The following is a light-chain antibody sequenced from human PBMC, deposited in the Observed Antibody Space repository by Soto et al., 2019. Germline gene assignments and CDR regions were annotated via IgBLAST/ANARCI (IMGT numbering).Light chain of an antibody. CDR3: CSYAVSNTVI. J-gene: IGLJ2*01. CDR1: SSYVGGHNF. V-gene: IGLV2-11*01. CDR2: DVN. Sequence: QSALTQPRSVSGSPGQSVTISCTGTSSYVGGHNFVSWYQQHPGIAPKLMIYDVNKRPSGVPDRFSGSKSGNTASLTISALQAEDEADYYCCSYAVSNTVIFGGGTKLTVL.